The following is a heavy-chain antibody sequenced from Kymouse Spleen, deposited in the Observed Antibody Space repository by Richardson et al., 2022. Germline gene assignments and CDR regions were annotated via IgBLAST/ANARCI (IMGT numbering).Heavy chain of an antibody. CDR1: GGSFSGYY. D-gene: IGHD6-19*01. CDR3: AREEAVAGKGWFDP. CDR2: INHSGST. Sequence: QVQLQQWGAGLLKPSETLSLTCAVYGGSFSGYYWSWIRQPPGKGLEWIGEINHSGSTNYNPSLKSRVTISVDTSKNQFSLKLSSVTAADTAVYYCAREEAVAGKGWFDPWGQGTLVTVSS. J-gene: IGHJ5*02. V-gene: IGHV4-34*01.